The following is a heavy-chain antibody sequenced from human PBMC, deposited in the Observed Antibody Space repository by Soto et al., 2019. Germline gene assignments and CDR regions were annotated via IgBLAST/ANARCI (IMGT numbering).Heavy chain of an antibody. CDR2: IYTSGST. CDR3: AIDTIAAAGKESTYYYSGMDV. Sequence: KASETLSLTCTVSGGSISSYYWSWIRQPAGKGLEWIGRIYTSGSTNYNPSLKSRVTMSVDTSKNQFSLKLSSVTAADTAVYYCAIDTIAAAGKESTYYYSGMDVWGQGTTVTVSS. CDR1: GGSISSYY. D-gene: IGHD6-13*01. V-gene: IGHV4-4*07. J-gene: IGHJ6*02.